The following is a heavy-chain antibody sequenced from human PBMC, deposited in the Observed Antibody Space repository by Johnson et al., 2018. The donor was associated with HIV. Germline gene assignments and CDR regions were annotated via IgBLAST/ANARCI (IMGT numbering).Heavy chain of an antibody. V-gene: IGHV3-9*01. D-gene: IGHD2-15*01. CDR1: GFTFDDYA. Sequence: VQLLESGGGLVQPGRSLRLSCAASGFTFDDYAMHWVRQAPGKGLEWVSGISWNSGSIGYADSVKGRFTISRDNAKNSLYLQMNSLRADDTAVYYCASYCSGGSCYRRSPSDAFDSWGQGTMVTVSS. CDR3: ASYCSGGSCYRRSPSDAFDS. CDR2: ISWNSGSI. J-gene: IGHJ3*02.